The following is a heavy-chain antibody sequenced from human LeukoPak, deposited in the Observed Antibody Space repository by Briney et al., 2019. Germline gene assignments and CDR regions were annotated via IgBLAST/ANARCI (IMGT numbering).Heavy chain of an antibody. CDR2: INHSGST. Sequence: SETLSLTCAVYGGSFSAYYWSWIRQPPGKGLEWIGEINHSGSTNYNPSLKSRVTISVDTSKNQFSLKLSSVTAADTAVYYCARGTTVTKDYWGQGTLVTVSS. J-gene: IGHJ4*02. D-gene: IGHD4-17*01. CDR1: GGSFSAYY. CDR3: ARGTTVTKDY. V-gene: IGHV4-34*01.